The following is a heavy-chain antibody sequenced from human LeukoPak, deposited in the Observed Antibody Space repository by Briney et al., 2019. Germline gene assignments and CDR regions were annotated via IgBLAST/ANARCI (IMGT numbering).Heavy chain of an antibody. CDR3: ARQHCSGGDCYFFD. D-gene: IGHD2-15*01. V-gene: IGHV3-33*01. CDR1: GFTFSSYG. Sequence: GGSLRLSCAVSGFTFSSYGMHWVRQAPGKGLEWVALIWYDGNNKYYADSVKGRFTISRDNSKNTLYLQLNSLRAEDTAVYYCARQHCSGGDCYFFDWGQGTLVTVSS. CDR2: IWYDGNNK. J-gene: IGHJ4*02.